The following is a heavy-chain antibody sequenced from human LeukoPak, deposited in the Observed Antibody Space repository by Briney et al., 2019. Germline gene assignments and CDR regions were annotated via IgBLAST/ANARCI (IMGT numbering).Heavy chain of an antibody. D-gene: IGHD4-17*01. CDR2: ISGSGGST. CDR1: GFTFSSYA. J-gene: IGHJ4*02. V-gene: IGHV3-23*01. CDR3: AKDLRYGDYSDY. Sequence: GGSLRHSCAASGFTFSSYAMSWVRQAPGKGLEWVSAISGSGGSTYYADSVKGRFTISRDNSKNTLYLQMNSLRAEDTAVYYCAKDLRYGDYSDYWGQGTLVTVSS.